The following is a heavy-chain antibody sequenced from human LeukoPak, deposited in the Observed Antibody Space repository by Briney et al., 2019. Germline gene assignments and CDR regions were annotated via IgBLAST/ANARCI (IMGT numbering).Heavy chain of an antibody. Sequence: PSETLSLTCTVSGGSISSYHWSWIRQPPGKGLEWIGYIYYSGSTNYNPSLKSRVTISVDTSKNQFSLKLSSVTAADTAVYYCARGGAYCSSTSCYKYYYYMDVWGKGTTVTVSS. J-gene: IGHJ6*03. CDR3: ARGGAYCSSTSCYKYYYYMDV. CDR1: GGSISSYH. D-gene: IGHD2-2*02. CDR2: IYYSGST. V-gene: IGHV4-59*01.